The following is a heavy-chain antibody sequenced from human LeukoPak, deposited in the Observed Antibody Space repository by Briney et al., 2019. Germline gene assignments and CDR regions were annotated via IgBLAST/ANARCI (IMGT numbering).Heavy chain of an antibody. J-gene: IGHJ6*02. CDR3: ARVRTTVTVTTFKNYYSGMDV. CDR2: INHSGSS. Sequence: SETLSLTCAVYGGSFSGYYWSWIRQPPGKGLEWIGEINHSGSSNYNPSLQSRVTVSVDTSKNQFSLKLSSVTAADTAVYYCARVRTTVTVTTFKNYYSGMDVWGQGTTVTVSS. CDR1: GGSFSGYY. D-gene: IGHD4-17*01. V-gene: IGHV4-34*01.